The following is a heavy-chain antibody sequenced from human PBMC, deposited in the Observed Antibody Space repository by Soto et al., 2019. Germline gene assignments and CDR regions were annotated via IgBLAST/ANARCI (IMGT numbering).Heavy chain of an antibody. CDR2: TGSGTGTG. V-gene: IGHV1-69*06. J-gene: IGHJ4*02. CDR3: ARRDSGGFFRCFDS. D-gene: IGHD2-15*01. CDR1: GGSLSTNP. Sequence: QVQLVQSGTEVKKPGSSVKVSCKTSGGSLSTNPISWVRQAPGQGLEWMGGTGSGTGTGNHAQKFQGRLTVTADKSTGTVYMELTNLSSEDTAVYYCARRDSGGFFRCFDSWGQGTLVTVSS.